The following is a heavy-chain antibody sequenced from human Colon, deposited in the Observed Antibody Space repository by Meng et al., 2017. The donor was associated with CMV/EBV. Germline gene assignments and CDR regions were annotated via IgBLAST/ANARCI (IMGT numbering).Heavy chain of an antibody. J-gene: IGHJ4*02. V-gene: IGHV1-2*02. D-gene: IGHD6-13*01. Sequence: VQVSQWWPEGKKPGASVMVSCKTSGYSFTANHLNWVRQAPGQWLEWMGLIYPQDGGTYFAQKFQDRVTLTRDTSITTAYMELSGLTSDDTAIYYCVRESWYFDFWGEETLVTVSS. CDR1: GYSFTANH. CDR2: IYPQDGGT. CDR3: VRESWYFDF.